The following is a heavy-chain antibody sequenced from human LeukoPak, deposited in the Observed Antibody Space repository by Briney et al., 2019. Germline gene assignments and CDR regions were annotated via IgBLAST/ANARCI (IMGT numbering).Heavy chain of an antibody. V-gene: IGHV3-30*18. CDR2: ISYDGSNK. J-gene: IGHJ4*02. Sequence: GGSLRLSCAASGFTFSSYGMHWVRQAPGQGLDWVAVISYDGSNKYYADSVNGRFTISRDNSKNTLFLQMNSLRAEDTAVYYCAKGSNRGVATIDYWGQGTLVTVSS. CDR1: GFTFSSYG. CDR3: AKGSNRGVATIDY. D-gene: IGHD5-12*01.